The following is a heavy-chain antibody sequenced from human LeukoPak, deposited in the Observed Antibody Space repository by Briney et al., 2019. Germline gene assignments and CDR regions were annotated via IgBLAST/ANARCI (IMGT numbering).Heavy chain of an antibody. CDR1: GGSISSYY. CDR2: IYYSGST. CDR3: ARGYDYYDSSGYPIPFDY. Sequence: PSETLSLTCTVSGGSISSYYWSWIRQPLGKGLEWIGYIYYSGSTNYNPSLKSRVTISVDTSKNQFSLKLSSVTAADTAVYYCARGYDYYDSSGYPIPFDYWGQGTLVTVSS. D-gene: IGHD3-22*01. V-gene: IGHV4-59*01. J-gene: IGHJ4*02.